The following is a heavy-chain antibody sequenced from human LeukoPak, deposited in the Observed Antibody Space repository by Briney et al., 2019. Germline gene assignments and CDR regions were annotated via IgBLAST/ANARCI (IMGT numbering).Heavy chain of an antibody. CDR3: AKERVAAAGRPYYYYMDV. Sequence: PGGSLRLSCAASGFTFSSYTMNWVRQAPGKGLEWVSAISGSGVGTYYADSVKGRFTISRDNSKNTLYLQMNSLRAEDTAVYYCAKERVAAAGRPYYYYMDVWGKGTTVTVSS. D-gene: IGHD6-13*01. CDR1: GFTFSSYT. V-gene: IGHV3-23*01. CDR2: ISGSGVGT. J-gene: IGHJ6*03.